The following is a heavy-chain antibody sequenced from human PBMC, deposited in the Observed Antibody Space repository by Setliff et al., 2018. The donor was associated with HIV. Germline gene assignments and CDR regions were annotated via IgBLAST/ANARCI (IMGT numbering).Heavy chain of an antibody. V-gene: IGHV1-69*10. D-gene: IGHD6-6*01. CDR1: GGTFSSYA. CDR3: ERARRMALHPGPGGYSSSSVGLDY. Sequence: SVKVSCKASGGTFSSYAISWVRQAPGPGLEWMGVIIPMHGIPNSAQKFQGRVTITTDESTSTAYRELSSLRSEGTAVYYCERARRMALHPGPGGYSSSSVGLDYWGQGTLVTVSS. J-gene: IGHJ4*02. CDR2: IIPMHGIP.